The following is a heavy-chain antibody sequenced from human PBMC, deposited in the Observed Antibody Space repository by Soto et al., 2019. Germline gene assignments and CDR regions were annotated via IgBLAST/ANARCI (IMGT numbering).Heavy chain of an antibody. D-gene: IGHD2-21*02. Sequence: EVQLVESGGGLVKPGGPLRLSCAASGFTFSRYSMNWVRQAPGKGMEGVSSISSSSSYIYYADSVRGRFTISRDNAKNSLYLQMNSLRAEDTAVYYCARAYCGGDCNQPLDYWGQGTLVTVSS. V-gene: IGHV3-21*01. CDR1: GFTFSRYS. CDR2: ISSSSSYI. CDR3: ARAYCGGDCNQPLDY. J-gene: IGHJ4*02.